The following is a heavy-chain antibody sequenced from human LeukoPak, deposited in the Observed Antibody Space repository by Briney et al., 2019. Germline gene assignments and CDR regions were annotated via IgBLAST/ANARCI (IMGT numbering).Heavy chain of an antibody. Sequence: PGGSLRLSCAASGFTVSSIYVSWVRQAPGKGLEWVSVIYGGSTTFCADSVKGRFTISRDNSKNTLYLQMNSLRAEDTAVYYCAKGPYSGYDLRSNYFDYWGQGTLVTVSS. J-gene: IGHJ4*02. CDR3: AKGPYSGYDLRSNYFDY. V-gene: IGHV3-66*01. CDR2: IYGGSTT. D-gene: IGHD5-12*01. CDR1: GFTVSSIY.